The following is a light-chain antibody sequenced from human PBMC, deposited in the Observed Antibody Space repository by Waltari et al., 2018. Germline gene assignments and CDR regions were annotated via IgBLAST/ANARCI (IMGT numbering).Light chain of an antibody. CDR2: RND. J-gene: IGLJ1*01. CDR3: AAWEDGVNIHYV. V-gene: IGLV1-44*01. Sequence: SVLTQPPSASGTPGQRLTIPCSGTSSHLGRTNVNWYQVLPGKAPKPLIYRNDQRPLGVPERFSGSKSGSSATLTISGPQSEDEADYFCAAWEDGVNIHYVFGSGTKVTVL. CDR1: SSHLGRTN.